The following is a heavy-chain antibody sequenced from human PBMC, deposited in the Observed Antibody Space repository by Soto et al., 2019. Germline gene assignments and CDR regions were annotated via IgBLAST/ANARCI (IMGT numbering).Heavy chain of an antibody. CDR3: ARGPQMTYRRTYDYYGMDV. Sequence: PSETLSLTCTVSGGSISSGDYYWGWIRQPPGKGLEWIGYIYYSGSTYYNPSLKSRVTISVDTSKNQFSLKLSSVTAADTAVYYCARGPQMTYRRTYDYYGMDVWGQGTTVTVSS. CDR2: IYYSGST. CDR1: GGSISSGDYY. D-gene: IGHD2-21*02. J-gene: IGHJ6*02. V-gene: IGHV4-30-4*01.